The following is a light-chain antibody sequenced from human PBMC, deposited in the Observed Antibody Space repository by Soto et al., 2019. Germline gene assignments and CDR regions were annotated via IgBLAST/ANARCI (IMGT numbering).Light chain of an antibody. V-gene: IGKV3-11*01. CDR2: DAS. J-gene: IGKJ3*01. CDR3: QQRSNWPPFT. CDR1: QSVSSS. Sequence: EIVLTQSPATLSLSPGERATLSCRASQSVSSSLAWYQQKPGQAPRLLIYDASNRATGIPARFSGSGSGTNVTLTISSLEPEDVAVYYCQQRSNWPPFTFGPGTKVDIK.